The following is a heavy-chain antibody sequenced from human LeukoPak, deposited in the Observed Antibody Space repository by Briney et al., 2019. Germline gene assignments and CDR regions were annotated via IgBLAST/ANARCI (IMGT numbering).Heavy chain of an antibody. CDR2: INPSGGST. D-gene: IGHD1-26*01. J-gene: IGHJ5*02. Sequence: ASVKVSCKASGYTFTSYYIHWVRQAPGQGLEWMGIINPSGGSTNYAQKFQGRVTMTRDTSTSTVYMELSSLRSDDTAVYYCARDNSVGDTAWWFDPWGQGTLVTVSS. V-gene: IGHV1-46*01. CDR1: GYTFTSYY. CDR3: ARDNSVGDTAWWFDP.